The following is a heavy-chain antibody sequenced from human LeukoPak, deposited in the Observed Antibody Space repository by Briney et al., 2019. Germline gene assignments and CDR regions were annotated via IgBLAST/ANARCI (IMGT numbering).Heavy chain of an antibody. J-gene: IGHJ4*02. Sequence: GGSLRLSCAASGFTFSSYAMSWVRQAPGKGLEWVSAISGSGGSTYYADSVKGRFTISRDNSKNTLYLQMNSLRAEDTAVYYCATANQPTAMGPLGYWGQGTLVTVSS. D-gene: IGHD5-18*01. CDR2: ISGSGGST. CDR1: GFTFSSYA. CDR3: ATANQPTAMGPLGY. V-gene: IGHV3-23*01.